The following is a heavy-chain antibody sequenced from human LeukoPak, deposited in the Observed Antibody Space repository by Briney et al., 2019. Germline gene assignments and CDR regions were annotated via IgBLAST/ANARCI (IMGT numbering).Heavy chain of an antibody. J-gene: IGHJ5*02. Sequence: GGSLRLSCATSGFTFTNNLMSWVRQALGKGPERVATVNEDGTEKYYVDSVKGRFTISRDNGKRSLYVQMNSLRVEDTAVYYCARGVGWFDPWGQGTLVTVSS. D-gene: IGHD2-2*01. CDR3: ARGVGWFDP. CDR2: VNEDGTEK. V-gene: IGHV3-7*01. CDR1: GFTFTNNL.